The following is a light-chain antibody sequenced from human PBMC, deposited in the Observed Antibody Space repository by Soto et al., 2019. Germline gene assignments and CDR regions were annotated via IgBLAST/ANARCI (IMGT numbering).Light chain of an antibody. Sequence: QPVLTQPPSVSGAPGQRVTISCTGSSSNIGAGYEVHWYQQLPGTAPKLLIYGNSNRPSGVPDRFSGSKSGTSASLAITGLQAEDEADYYCQSYDSSLSGDVFGTGTKLTVL. CDR1: SSNIGAGYE. J-gene: IGLJ1*01. V-gene: IGLV1-40*01. CDR3: QSYDSSLSGDV. CDR2: GNS.